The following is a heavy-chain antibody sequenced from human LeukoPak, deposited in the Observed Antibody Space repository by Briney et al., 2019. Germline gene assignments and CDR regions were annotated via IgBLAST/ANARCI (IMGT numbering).Heavy chain of an antibody. CDR3: ARDLGLYDSSGYYFLSAFDI. Sequence: GGSPRLSCAASGFTFDDYGMSWVRQAPGKGLEWVSGINWNGGSTGYADSVKGRFTISRDNAKNSLYLQMNSLRAEDTALYYCARDLGLYDSSGYYFLSAFDIWGQGTMVTVSS. CDR2: INWNGGST. CDR1: GFTFDDYG. D-gene: IGHD3-22*01. J-gene: IGHJ3*02. V-gene: IGHV3-20*04.